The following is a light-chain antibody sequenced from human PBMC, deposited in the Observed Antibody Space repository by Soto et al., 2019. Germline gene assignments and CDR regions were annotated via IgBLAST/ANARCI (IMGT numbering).Light chain of an antibody. CDR1: DSNIGAGYD. Sequence: QSVLTQPPSASGTPGQRVTISCSGSDSNIGAGYDVHWYQQLPGTAPKLLIYGNSNRPSGVPDRFSGSKSGTSASLAITGLQAEDEADYYCQSYDSSLSGSHVVFGGGTKLTVL. CDR2: GNS. J-gene: IGLJ2*01. V-gene: IGLV1-40*01. CDR3: QSYDSSLSGSHVV.